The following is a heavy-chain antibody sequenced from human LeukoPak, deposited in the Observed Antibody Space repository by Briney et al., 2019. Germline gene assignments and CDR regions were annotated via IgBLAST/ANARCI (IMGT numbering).Heavy chain of an antibody. CDR1: GFTFSSYG. CDR2: ISYDGSNK. V-gene: IGHV3-30*18. J-gene: IGHJ1*01. D-gene: IGHD5-24*01. Sequence: GGSLRLSCAASGFTFSSYGMHWVRQAPGKGLEWVAVISYDGSNKYYADSVKGRFTISRDNSKNTLYLQMNSLRAEDTAVYYCAKDPGEMATTPGNPQHWGQGTLVTVSS. CDR3: AKDPGEMATTPGNPQH.